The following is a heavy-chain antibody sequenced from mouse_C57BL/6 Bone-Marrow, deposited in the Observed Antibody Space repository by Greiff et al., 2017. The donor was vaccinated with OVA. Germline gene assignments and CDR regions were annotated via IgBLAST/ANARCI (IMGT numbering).Heavy chain of an antibody. D-gene: IGHD1-1*01. CDR3: AREGFYGSSPYYYAMDC. V-gene: IGHV2-2*01. CDR2: IWSGGST. J-gene: IGHJ4*01. Sequence: QVQLQQSGPGLVQPSQSLSITCTVSGFSLTSYGVHWVRQSPGKGLEWLGVIWSGGSTDYYAAFISRLSISKDNSKSQVFFKMNSLHADDTAIYYCAREGFYGSSPYYYAMDCWGQGPSVTVSS. CDR1: GFSLTSYG.